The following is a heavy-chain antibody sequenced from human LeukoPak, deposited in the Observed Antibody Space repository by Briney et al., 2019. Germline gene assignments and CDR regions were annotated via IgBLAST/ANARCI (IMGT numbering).Heavy chain of an antibody. J-gene: IGHJ5*02. V-gene: IGHV4-59*01. CDR2: IYYSGST. CDR3: ARDGTQDSSGEGWFDP. D-gene: IGHD6-19*01. Sequence: SETLSLTCTVSGGSISSYYWSWIRQPPEKGLEWIGYIYYSGSTNYNPSLKSRVTISVDTSKNQFSLKLSSVTAADTAVYYCARDGTQDSSGEGWFDPWGQGTLVTVSS. CDR1: GGSISSYY.